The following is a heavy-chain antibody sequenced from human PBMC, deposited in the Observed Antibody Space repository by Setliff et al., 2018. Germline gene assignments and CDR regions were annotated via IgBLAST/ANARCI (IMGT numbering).Heavy chain of an antibody. CDR1: GFTFSTYW. Sequence: PGGSLRLSCAASGFTFSTYWMSWVRQAPGKGLEWVANIKQDGSEKYYVDSVKGRFTISRDNAKNSLYLQMNSLRAEDTAVYYCTRQTYYYDSSGYRAHAFDIWGQGTMVTVSS. CDR3: TRQTYYYDSSGYRAHAFDI. CDR2: IKQDGSEK. V-gene: IGHV3-7*01. J-gene: IGHJ3*02. D-gene: IGHD3-22*01.